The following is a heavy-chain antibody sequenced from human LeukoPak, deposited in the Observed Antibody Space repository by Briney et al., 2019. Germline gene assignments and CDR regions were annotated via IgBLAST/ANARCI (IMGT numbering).Heavy chain of an antibody. J-gene: IGHJ5*02. CDR3: AGHGAPFYSSGWFWWFDP. Sequence: SETLSLTCTVSGGSISSYYWSWIRQPPGKGLEWIGYIYYSGSTNYNPSLKSRVTISVDTSKNQFSLKLSSVTAADTAVYYCAGHGAPFYSSGWFWWFDPWGQGTLVTVSS. V-gene: IGHV4-59*08. CDR1: GGSISSYY. D-gene: IGHD6-19*01. CDR2: IYYSGST.